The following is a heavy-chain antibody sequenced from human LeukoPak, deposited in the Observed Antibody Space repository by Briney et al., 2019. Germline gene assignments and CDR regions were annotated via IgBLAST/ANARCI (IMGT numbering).Heavy chain of an antibody. CDR2: ISGSGGST. CDR1: GFTFSSYA. CDR3: AKDASGRIAAAGTSGY. J-gene: IGHJ4*02. Sequence: GGSLRLSCAASGFTFSSYAMSWVRQAPGKGLEWVSAISGSGGSTYYADSVKGQFTISRDNSKNTLYLQMNSLRAEDTAVYYCAKDASGRIAAAGTSGYWGQGTLVTVSS. D-gene: IGHD6-13*01. V-gene: IGHV3-23*01.